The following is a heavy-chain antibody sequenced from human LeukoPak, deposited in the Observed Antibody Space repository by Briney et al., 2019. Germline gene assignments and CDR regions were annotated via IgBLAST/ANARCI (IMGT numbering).Heavy chain of an antibody. CDR3: AKGTYYYDSSGYPFDY. V-gene: IGHV3-23*01. J-gene: IGHJ4*02. CDR1: GFTFSSHA. CDR2: ISGSGGST. D-gene: IGHD3-22*01. Sequence: GGSLRLSCAASGFTFSSHAMSWVRQAPGKGLEWVSAISGSGGSTYYADSVKGRFTISRDNSKNTLYLQTNSLRAEDTAVYYCAKGTYYYDSSGYPFDYWGQGTLVTVSS.